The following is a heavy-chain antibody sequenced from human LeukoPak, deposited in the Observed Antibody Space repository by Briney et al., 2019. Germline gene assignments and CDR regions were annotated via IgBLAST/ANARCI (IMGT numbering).Heavy chain of an antibody. Sequence: ASVKVSCKVSGYTLTELSMHWVRQAPGKGLEWMGGFDPEDGETIYAQKFQGRVTMTEDTSTDTAYMELSSLRSEDTAVYYRATGYSYGYERAFDIWGQGTMVTVSS. D-gene: IGHD5-18*01. J-gene: IGHJ3*02. V-gene: IGHV1-24*01. CDR1: GYTLTELS. CDR2: FDPEDGET. CDR3: ATGYSYGYERAFDI.